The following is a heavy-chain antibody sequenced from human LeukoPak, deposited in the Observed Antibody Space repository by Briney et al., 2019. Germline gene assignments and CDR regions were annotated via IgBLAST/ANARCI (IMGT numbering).Heavy chain of an antibody. CDR1: GFTFGDYA. V-gene: IGHV3-49*04. CDR2: TGSKAYAGPP. Sequence: GGSLRLSCATSGFTFGDYALSWVRQAPGKGLEWVGFTGSKAYAGPPEYAASVKGRFSISRDDSITIVYLQMNSLKAEDTAVYYCTRSARDPDMWGQGTMVTVSS. CDR3: TRSARDPDM. J-gene: IGHJ3*02.